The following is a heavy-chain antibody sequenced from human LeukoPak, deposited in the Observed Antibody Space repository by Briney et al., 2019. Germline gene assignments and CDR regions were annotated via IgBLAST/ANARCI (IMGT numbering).Heavy chain of an antibody. Sequence: SETLSLTCTVSGGSISSYSWSWIRQPPGKGLEWVGYMSYSGSTNNNPSLKSRVTISVDTSKNQFSLKLSSVTAADTAVYYCASGENWGSIDYWGQGTLVTVSS. CDR1: GGSISSYS. J-gene: IGHJ4*02. CDR3: ASGENWGSIDY. V-gene: IGHV4-59*08. CDR2: MSYSGST. D-gene: IGHD7-27*01.